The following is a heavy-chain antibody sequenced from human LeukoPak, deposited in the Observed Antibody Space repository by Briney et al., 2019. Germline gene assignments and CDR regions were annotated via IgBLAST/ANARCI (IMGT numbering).Heavy chain of an antibody. V-gene: IGHV3-9*01. Sequence: GGSLRLSCAASGFTFDDYAMHWVRQAPGKGLEWVSGISWNSGNIGYADSVKGRFTISRDNAKNSLYLQMNSLRAEDTAVYYCARVDYDFWSGPTYAFDIWGQGTMVTVSS. CDR3: ARVDYDFWSGPTYAFDI. CDR2: ISWNSGNI. D-gene: IGHD3-3*01. J-gene: IGHJ3*02. CDR1: GFTFDDYA.